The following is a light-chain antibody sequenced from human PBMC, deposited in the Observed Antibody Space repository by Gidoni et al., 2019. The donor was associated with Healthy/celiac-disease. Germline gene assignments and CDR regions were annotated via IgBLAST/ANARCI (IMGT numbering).Light chain of an antibody. J-gene: IGKJ2*01. Sequence: EIVLTQSPATLSLSPGERATLSCMASQSVSSYLAWYQQKPGQAPRLLIYDASNRATGIPARLSGSGSGTDFTLTISRLEPEDFAVYYCQQRSNWPRDTFGQGTKLEIK. CDR1: QSVSSY. V-gene: IGKV3-11*01. CDR2: DAS. CDR3: QQRSNWPRDT.